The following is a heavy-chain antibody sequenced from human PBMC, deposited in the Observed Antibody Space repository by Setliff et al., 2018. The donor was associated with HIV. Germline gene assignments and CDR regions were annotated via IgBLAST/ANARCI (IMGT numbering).Heavy chain of an antibody. CDR1: GYTFTRYG. CDR3: TTGTRLVD. CDR2: ISAYNGNT. Sequence: GASVKVSCKASGYTFTRYGISWVRQAPGQGLEWMGWISAYNGNTNYAQNFQGRVTVTTDSSTSTAYMELRSLKTEDTAVYYCTTGTRLVDWGQGALVTVSS. J-gene: IGHJ4*02. D-gene: IGHD2-21*01. V-gene: IGHV1-18*01.